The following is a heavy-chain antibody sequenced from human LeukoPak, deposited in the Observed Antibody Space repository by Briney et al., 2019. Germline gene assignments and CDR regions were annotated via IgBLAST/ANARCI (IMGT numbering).Heavy chain of an antibody. CDR3: ARVYCSGGSCYDSRGWFDP. CDR1: GGSISSYY. J-gene: IGHJ5*02. CDR2: IYYSGST. D-gene: IGHD2-15*01. V-gene: IGHV4-59*12. Sequence: PSETLSLTCTVSGGSISSYYWSWIRQPPGKGLEWIGSIYYSGSTYYKSSLKSRVTISVDTSKNQFSLRLSSVTAADTAVYYCARVYCSGGSCYDSRGWFDPWGQGTLVTVSS.